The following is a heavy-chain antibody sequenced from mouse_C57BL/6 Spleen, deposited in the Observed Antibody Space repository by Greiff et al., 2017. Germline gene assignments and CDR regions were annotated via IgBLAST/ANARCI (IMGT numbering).Heavy chain of an antibody. CDR2: IYPGGGYT. D-gene: IGHD1-1*01. CDR1: GYTFTNYW. V-gene: IGHV1-63*01. Sequence: VQLVESGAELVRPGTSVKMSCKASGYTFTNYWIGWAKQRPGHGLEWIGDIYPGGGYTNYNEKFKGKATLTADKSSSTAYMQFSSLTSEDSAIYYCARYYGSSDVGGAMDYWGQGTSVTVSS. CDR3: ARYYGSSDVGGAMDY. J-gene: IGHJ4*01.